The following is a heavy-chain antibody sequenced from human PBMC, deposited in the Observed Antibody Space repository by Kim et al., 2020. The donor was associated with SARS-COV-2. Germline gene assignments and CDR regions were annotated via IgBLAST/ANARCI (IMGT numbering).Heavy chain of an antibody. CDR3: ASLHSSSWAAGCFDP. D-gene: IGHD6-13*01. CDR2: ISAYNGNT. V-gene: IGHV1-18*01. Sequence: ASVKVSCKASGYTFTSYGISWVRQAPGQGLEWMGLISAYNGNTNYAQKLQGRVTMTTDTSTSTAYMELRSLRSDDTAVYYCASLHSSSWAAGCFDPWGQGTLVTVSS. J-gene: IGHJ5*02. CDR1: GYTFTSYG.